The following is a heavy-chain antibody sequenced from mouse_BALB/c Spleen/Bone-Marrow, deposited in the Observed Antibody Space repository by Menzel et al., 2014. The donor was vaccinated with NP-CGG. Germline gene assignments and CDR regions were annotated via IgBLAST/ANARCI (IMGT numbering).Heavy chain of an antibody. J-gene: IGHJ1*01. Sequence: VQLQQSGPGLVKPSQSLSLTCTVTGYSITSDYAWNWIRQFPGNKLEWMGYISYSGSTSYNPSLKSRISITRDTSKNQFFLQLNSVTTEDTATYYCARTTVASRYFDVWGVGTTVTVSS. V-gene: IGHV3-2*02. D-gene: IGHD1-1*01. CDR3: ARTTVASRYFDV. CDR2: ISYSGST. CDR1: GYSITSDYA.